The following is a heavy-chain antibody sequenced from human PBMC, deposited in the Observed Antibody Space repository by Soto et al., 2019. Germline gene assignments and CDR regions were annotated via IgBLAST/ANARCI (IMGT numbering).Heavy chain of an antibody. Sequence: ASVKVSCKASGYTFSRYAISWVRQAPAQGLESMGGIDTSNGHTNYAQNFQGRLTLTTDTSTTTVFMELRSLRSDDTALYYCARCSTSFSSGFEYWGQGTLVAVCS. CDR1: GYTFSRYA. V-gene: IGHV1-18*01. CDR2: IDTSNGHT. J-gene: IGHJ4*02. D-gene: IGHD2-2*01. CDR3: ARCSTSFSSGFEY.